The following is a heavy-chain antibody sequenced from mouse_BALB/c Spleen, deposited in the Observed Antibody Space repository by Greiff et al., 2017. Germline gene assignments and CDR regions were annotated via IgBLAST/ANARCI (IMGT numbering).Heavy chain of an antibody. J-gene: IGHJ4*01. D-gene: IGHD3-2*02. CDR1: CYTFTSYW. CDR2: IFPGTGTT. CDR3: ERRSDDAMDY. V-gene: IGHV1S132*01. Sequence: QVQLQQSGAELVKPGASVKLSCKTSCYTFTSYWIQWVKQRPGQGLGWIGEIFPGTGTTYYNEKFKGKATLTIDTSSSTAYMQLSSLTSEDSAVYFCERRSDDAMDYWGQGTSVTVSA.